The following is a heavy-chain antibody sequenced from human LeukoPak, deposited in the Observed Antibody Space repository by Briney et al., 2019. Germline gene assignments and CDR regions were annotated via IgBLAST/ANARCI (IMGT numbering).Heavy chain of an antibody. CDR1: GNYW. V-gene: IGHV3-74*01. Sequence: GGSLRLSCAASGNYWMHWVRQVPGKGLVWVSHINSDGSWTSYADSVKGRFTISKDNAKNTAYLQMNSLRAEDTAVYYCVSFYETYWGRGTLVTVSS. CDR3: VSFYETY. D-gene: IGHD2/OR15-2a*01. J-gene: IGHJ4*02. CDR2: INSDGSWT.